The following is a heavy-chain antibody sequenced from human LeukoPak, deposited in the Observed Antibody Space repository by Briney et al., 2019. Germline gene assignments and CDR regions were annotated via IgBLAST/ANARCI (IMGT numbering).Heavy chain of an antibody. J-gene: IGHJ4*02. CDR2: ISGGGVST. Sequence: GSLRLSCAASGFTFSSYAMSWVRQAPGKGLEWVSAISGGGVSTYYADSVKGRFTISRDSSKSTVFLQMNSLRAEDTAVYYCAKDMGGGSASYFDYWGQGTLVTVSS. V-gene: IGHV3-23*01. CDR1: GFTFSSYA. CDR3: AKDMGGGSASYFDY. D-gene: IGHD1-26*01.